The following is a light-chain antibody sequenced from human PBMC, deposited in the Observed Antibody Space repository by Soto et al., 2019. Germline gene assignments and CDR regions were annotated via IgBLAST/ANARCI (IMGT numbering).Light chain of an antibody. CDR2: TAA. CDR1: QNINNY. CDR3: QQTYSLPLT. J-gene: IGKJ4*01. Sequence: DIQMTQSPSSLSASVGDRVTINCRASQNINNYLTWYQQKPRKAPKILIYTAASLQSGVPSRFNGSGSGTDFTLTINSIQTEDLATYYCQQTYSLPLTFGGGTKVEIK. V-gene: IGKV1-39*01.